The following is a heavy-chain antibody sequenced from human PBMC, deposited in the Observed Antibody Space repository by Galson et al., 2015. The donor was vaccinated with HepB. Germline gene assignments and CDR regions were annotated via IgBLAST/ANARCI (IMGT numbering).Heavy chain of an antibody. D-gene: IGHD3-16*01. J-gene: IGHJ5*02. V-gene: IGHV3-21*01. CDR2: ISSSSSYI. CDR3: ARDRENRRTIMTTGWFDP. CDR1: GFTFSSYS. Sequence: SLRLSCAASGFTFSSYSMNWVRQAPGKGLEWVSSISSSSSYIYYADSVKGRFTISRDNAKNSLYLQMNSLRAEDTAVYYCARDRENRRTIMTTGWFDPWGQGTLVTVSS.